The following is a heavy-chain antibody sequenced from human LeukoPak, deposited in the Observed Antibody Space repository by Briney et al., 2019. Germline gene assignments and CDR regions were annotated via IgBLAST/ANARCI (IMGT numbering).Heavy chain of an antibody. CDR3: VYSSGWTNFYYYGMDV. CDR1: GGSISSYY. V-gene: IGHV4-59*01. Sequence: PSETLSLTCTVSGGSISSYYWSWIRQPPGKGLEWIGYIYYSGSTNYIPSLKSRLTISRDTSKNQFSLKLRSVTAADTAIYYCVYSSGWTNFYYYGMDVWGQGTTVTVSS. CDR2: IYYSGST. D-gene: IGHD6-19*01. J-gene: IGHJ6*02.